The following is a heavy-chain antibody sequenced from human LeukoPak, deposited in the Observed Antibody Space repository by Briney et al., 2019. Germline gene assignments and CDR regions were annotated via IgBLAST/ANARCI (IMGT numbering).Heavy chain of an antibody. CDR3: ARDRNPHRLGYFDY. CDR2: IYYSGST. Sequence: SETLSLTCTVSGDSISFYYWSWIRQPPGKGLEWIGYIYYSGSTNYNPSLKSRVTISVDTSKNQFSLKLSSVTAADTAVYYCARDRNPHRLGYFDYWGQGTLVTVSS. J-gene: IGHJ4*02. CDR1: GDSISFYY. V-gene: IGHV4-59*01. D-gene: IGHD6-19*01.